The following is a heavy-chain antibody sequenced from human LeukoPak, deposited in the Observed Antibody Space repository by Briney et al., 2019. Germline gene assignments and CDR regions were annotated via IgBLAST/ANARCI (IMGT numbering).Heavy chain of an antibody. V-gene: IGHV3-7*01. J-gene: IGHJ3*02. Sequence: GGSLRLSCAASGLTFSSYWMSWVRQAPGKGLEWVANIKQDGSEEYYVDSVKGRFTISRDNAKNSLYLQMNSLRAEDTAVYYCARDTAYCSSTSCPSIDAFDIWGQGTMVTVSS. CDR2: IKQDGSEE. CDR1: GLTFSSYW. CDR3: ARDTAYCSSTSCPSIDAFDI. D-gene: IGHD2-2*01.